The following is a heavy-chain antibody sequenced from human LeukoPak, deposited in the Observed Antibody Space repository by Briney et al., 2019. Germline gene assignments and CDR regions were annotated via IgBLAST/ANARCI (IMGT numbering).Heavy chain of an antibody. CDR1: GFTFSDYY. Sequence: PGGSLRLSCAAPGFTFSDYYMSWIRQAPGKGLEWVSYISSSGSTIYYADSVKGRFTISRDNAKNSLYLQMNSLRAEDTAVYYCARDTSGSSLNWFDPWGQGTLVTVSS. CDR3: ARDTSGSSLNWFDP. D-gene: IGHD1-26*01. V-gene: IGHV3-11*04. CDR2: ISSSGSTI. J-gene: IGHJ5*02.